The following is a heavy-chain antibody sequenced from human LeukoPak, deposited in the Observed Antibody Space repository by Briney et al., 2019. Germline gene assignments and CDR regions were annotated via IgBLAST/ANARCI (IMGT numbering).Heavy chain of an antibody. CDR1: GYTFTSYG. Sequence: ASVKVSCKASGYTFTSYGISWVRQAPGQGLEWMGWISGYNGNTNCAQKVQGRVTMTTDTSTSTAYMELRSLRSDDTAIYYCARDLKFSPYYFDYWGQGTLVTVSS. D-gene: IGHD3-9*01. CDR2: ISGYNGNT. J-gene: IGHJ4*02. V-gene: IGHV1-18*04. CDR3: ARDLKFSPYYFDY.